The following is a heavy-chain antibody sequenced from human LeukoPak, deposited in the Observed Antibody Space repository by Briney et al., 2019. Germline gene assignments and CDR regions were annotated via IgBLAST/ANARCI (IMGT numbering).Heavy chain of an antibody. Sequence: GGSLRLSCAASGFTFSSYWMHWVRQAPGKGLVWVSRINSVGSSTTYADSVKGRFTISRDNAKNTLYLQMNSLRAEDTAVYYCAELGITMIGGVWGKGTTVTISS. J-gene: IGHJ6*04. CDR3: AELGITMIGGV. CDR2: INSVGSST. D-gene: IGHD3-10*02. CDR1: GFTFSSYW. V-gene: IGHV3-74*01.